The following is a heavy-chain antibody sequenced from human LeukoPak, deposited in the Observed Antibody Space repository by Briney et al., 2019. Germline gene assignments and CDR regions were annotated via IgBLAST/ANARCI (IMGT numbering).Heavy chain of an antibody. CDR3: ASGPRGSVDF. Sequence: SETLSLTCTVSGGSISSYYWSWIRQPPGKGLEWIAYIYYSGSTNYNPSLKSRVTISVDTSKNQFSLELSSVTAADTAVYYCASGPRGSVDFWGQGTLVTVSS. V-gene: IGHV4-59*01. D-gene: IGHD3-10*01. J-gene: IGHJ4*02. CDR2: IYYSGST. CDR1: GGSISSYY.